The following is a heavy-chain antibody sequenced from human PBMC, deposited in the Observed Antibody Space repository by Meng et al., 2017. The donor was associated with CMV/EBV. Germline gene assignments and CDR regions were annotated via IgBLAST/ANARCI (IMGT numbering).Heavy chain of an antibody. D-gene: IGHD5/OR15-5a*01. CDR3: AHRDVSRAFDI. Sequence: SGPSLVKPPQTLTLTCPFSGFSLSSTGVGVGWIRRPPGKVLEWLTLLYWNNDERYSPSLKSRLSITKDTSKNQVVLTMTNMDPVDTGTYYCAHRDVSRAFDIWGQGTMVTVSS. J-gene: IGHJ3*02. V-gene: IGHV2-5*01. CDR2: LYWNNDE. CDR1: GFSLSSTGVG.